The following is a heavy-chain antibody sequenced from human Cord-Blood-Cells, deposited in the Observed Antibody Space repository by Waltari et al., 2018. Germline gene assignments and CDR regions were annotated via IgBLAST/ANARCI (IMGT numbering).Heavy chain of an antibody. V-gene: IGHV3-33*01. CDR3: AREGYLGLVDY. D-gene: IGHD3-22*01. J-gene: IGHJ4*02. Sequence: QVQLVESGGGVVQPGRSLRLSCAASGFTFSSYGMHWVRQAPGKGLEWVAVIWYDGSNKYYADSVKGRFTISRDNSKNTLYLQMNSLRAEDTAVYYCAREGYLGLVDYWGQGTLVTVSS. CDR1: GFTFSSYG. CDR2: IWYDGSNK.